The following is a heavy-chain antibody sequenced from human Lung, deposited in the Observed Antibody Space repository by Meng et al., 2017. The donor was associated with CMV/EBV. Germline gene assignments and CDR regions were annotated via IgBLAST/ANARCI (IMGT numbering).Heavy chain of an antibody. CDR3: ARHFDGARYLVWYFDY. CDR1: GYSFTNYW. V-gene: IGHV5-51*01. Sequence: ESXKISXQGSGYSFTNYWIGWVRQMPGKGLEWVGIIFPADSETKYSPSFEGQVTIPADKSIDTAYLQWSSLKASDTAMYYCARHFDGARYLVWYFDYWGQGXLVTVSS. D-gene: IGHD3-3*01. CDR2: IFPADSET. J-gene: IGHJ4*02.